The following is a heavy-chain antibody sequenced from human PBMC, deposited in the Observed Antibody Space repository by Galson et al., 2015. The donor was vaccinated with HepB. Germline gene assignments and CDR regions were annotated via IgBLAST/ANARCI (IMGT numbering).Heavy chain of an antibody. D-gene: IGHD3-3*01. Sequence: SLRLSCAASGFTFSSYGMHWVRQAPGKGLEWVAVISYDGSNKYYADSVKGRFTISRDNSKNTLYLQMNSLRAEDTAVYYCAKDKGFLEVTEGGMDVWGQGTTVTVSS. CDR2: ISYDGSNK. CDR1: GFTFSSYG. CDR3: AKDKGFLEVTEGGMDV. J-gene: IGHJ6*02. V-gene: IGHV3-30*18.